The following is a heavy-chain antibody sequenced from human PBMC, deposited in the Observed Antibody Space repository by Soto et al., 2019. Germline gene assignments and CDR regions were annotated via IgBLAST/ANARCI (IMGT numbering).Heavy chain of an antibody. D-gene: IGHD2-15*01. Sequence: GGSLRHSRAASGVSISNYAVNWDHQAPGKGLEWVSYISSDSRYIYHGDSGKGRFTISRDNARNSVYLQMNSLRDEDTAVYYCAIIRLVDFFFINVDVYDLDFWGQGTPVTVSS. J-gene: IGHJ6*02. CDR1: GVSISNYA. CDR3: AIIRLVDFFFINVDVYDLDF. V-gene: IGHV3-21*01. CDR2: ISSDSRYI.